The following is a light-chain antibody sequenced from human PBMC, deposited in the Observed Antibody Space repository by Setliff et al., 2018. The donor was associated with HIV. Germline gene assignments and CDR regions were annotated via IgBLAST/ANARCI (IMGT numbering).Light chain of an antibody. J-gene: IGLJ2*01. V-gene: IGLV2-14*03. CDR2: DVS. CDR3: SSYRSTNTRA. CDR1: SSDVGGYNY. Sequence: QSVLTQPASVSGSPGQSITISCTGTSSDVGGYNYVSWYQQHPGKAPKLMIYDVSNRPSGVSNRFSGSKSGNTASLTISGLQAEDEADYYCSSYRSTNTRAFGGGTK.